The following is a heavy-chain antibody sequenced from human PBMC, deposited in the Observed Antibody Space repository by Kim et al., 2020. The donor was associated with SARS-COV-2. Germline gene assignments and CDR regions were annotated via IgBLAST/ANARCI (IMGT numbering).Heavy chain of an antibody. CDR1: GFTFSSYA. CDR3: AKESQMLSGLRFDC. CDR2: ISGSGGNT. Sequence: GGSLRLSCAGAGFTFSSYAMSWVRQATGKGLEWVSSISGSGGNTNYADSVKGRFTISRDNPKNTLYLQMNSLRAEDTAVYYCAKESQMLSGLRFDCWGQGTLVTVSS. D-gene: IGHD2-2*01. J-gene: IGHJ4*02. V-gene: IGHV3-23*01.